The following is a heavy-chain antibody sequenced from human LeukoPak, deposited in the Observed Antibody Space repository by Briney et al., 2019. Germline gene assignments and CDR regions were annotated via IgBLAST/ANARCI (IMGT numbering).Heavy chain of an antibody. J-gene: IGHJ4*02. CDR3: ARDGDCTNGVCSFDY. CDR2: IWYDGSNK. D-gene: IGHD2-8*01. V-gene: IGHV3-33*01. CDR1: GFTFSSYG. Sequence: GGSLRLSCAASGFTFSSYGMHWVRQAPGKGLEWVAVIWYDGSNKYYADSVKGRFTISRENSENTLYLQMNSLRADDTAVYYCARDGDCTNGVCSFDYWGQGTLVTVSS.